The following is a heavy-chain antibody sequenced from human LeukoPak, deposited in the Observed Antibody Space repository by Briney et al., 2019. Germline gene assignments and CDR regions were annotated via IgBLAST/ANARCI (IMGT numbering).Heavy chain of an antibody. V-gene: IGHV4-31*03. Sequence: SETLSLTRTVSGGSISSGGYYWSWIRQHPGKGLEWIGYIYYSGSTYYNPSLKSRVTISVDTSKNQFSLKLSSVTAADTAVYYCARWARGESSSWYRNNWLDPWGQGTLVTVSS. D-gene: IGHD6-13*01. CDR3: ARWARGESSSWYRNNWLDP. CDR1: GGSISSGGYY. CDR2: IYYSGST. J-gene: IGHJ5*02.